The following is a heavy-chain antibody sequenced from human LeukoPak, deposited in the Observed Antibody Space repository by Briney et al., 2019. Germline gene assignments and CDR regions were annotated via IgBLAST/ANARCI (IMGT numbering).Heavy chain of an antibody. CDR2: IKQDGSEK. V-gene: IGHV3-7*01. J-gene: IGHJ6*02. Sequence: HPGGSLRLSCAASGFTFSSYWMSWVRQAPGKGLEWVANIKQDGSEKYYVDSVKGRFTISRDNAKNSLYLQMNSLRAEDTAVYYCARVDYYDTPYGMDVWGQGTTVTVSS. D-gene: IGHD3-22*01. CDR1: GFTFSSYW. CDR3: ARVDYYDTPYGMDV.